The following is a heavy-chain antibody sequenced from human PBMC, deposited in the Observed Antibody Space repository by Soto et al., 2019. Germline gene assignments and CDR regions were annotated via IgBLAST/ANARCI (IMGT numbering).Heavy chain of an antibody. CDR3: TTHAPEDMIRK. V-gene: IGHV3-73*01. CDR2: IRNEANSYAT. J-gene: IGHJ4*02. CDR1: GFTFSGAA. Sequence: SLRLSCAASGFTFSGAALHWVRQASGKGLGWVGRIRNEANSYATAYAASVKGRFTISRDDSKNTAFLQMNSLKTEDTALYYCTTHAPEDMIRKWGRGTLVTVSS. D-gene: IGHD2-15*01.